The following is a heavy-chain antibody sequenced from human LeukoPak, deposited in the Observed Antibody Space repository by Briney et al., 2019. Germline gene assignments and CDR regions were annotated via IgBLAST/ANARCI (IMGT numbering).Heavy chain of an antibody. J-gene: IGHJ4*02. D-gene: IGHD1-7*01. V-gene: IGHV1-8*01. Sequence: ASVKVSCKASGYTFTSYDINWVRQATGQGLEWMGWMNPNSGNTGYAQKFQGRVTMTRDTSISTAYMDLSRLRSDDTAVYYCVQFELDYWGQGTLVTVSS. CDR1: GYTFTSYD. CDR2: MNPNSGNT. CDR3: VQFELDY.